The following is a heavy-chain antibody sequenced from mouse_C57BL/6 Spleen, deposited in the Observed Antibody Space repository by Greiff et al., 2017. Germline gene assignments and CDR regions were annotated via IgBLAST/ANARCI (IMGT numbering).Heavy chain of an antibody. CDR3: ATGYSNYDYAMDY. V-gene: IGHV1-22*01. CDR1: GYTFTDYN. Sequence: EVKLMESGPELVKPGASVKMSCKASGYTFTDYNMHWVKQSHGKSLEWIGYINPNNGGTSYNQKFKGKATLTVNKSSSTAYMELRSLTSEDSAVYYCATGYSNYDYAMDYWGQGTSVTVSS. D-gene: IGHD2-5*01. J-gene: IGHJ4*01. CDR2: INPNNGGT.